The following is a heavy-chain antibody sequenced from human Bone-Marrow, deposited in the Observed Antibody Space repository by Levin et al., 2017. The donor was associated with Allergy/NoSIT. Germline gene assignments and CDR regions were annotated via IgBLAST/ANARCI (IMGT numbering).Heavy chain of an antibody. V-gene: IGHV1-46*01. CDR1: GYTLSTYY. CDR2: ITPTTGST. D-gene: IGHD1-26*01. CDR3: ARSYRSTLFYHFDY. Sequence: ASVKVSCTASGYTLSTYYIHWVRQAPGQGPEWMGVITPTTGSTTYAQQFKGRVTMTSDASASTFYMEMSSLRSEDTALYYCARSYRSTLFYHFDYWGQGTLVTVSS. J-gene: IGHJ4*02.